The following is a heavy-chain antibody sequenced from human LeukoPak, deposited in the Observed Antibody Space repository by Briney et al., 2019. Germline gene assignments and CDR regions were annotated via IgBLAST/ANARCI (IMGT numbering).Heavy chain of an antibody. CDR2: ISSNGGST. D-gene: IGHD1-7*01. J-gene: IGHJ4*02. CDR1: GFTFSSYA. Sequence: QPGGSLRLSCAASGFTFSSYAMHWVRQAPGKGLEYVSAISSNGGSTYYANSVKGRFTISRDNSKNTLYLQMGSLRAEDMAVYYCARSNNWNYPAPTDYWGQGTLVTVSS. CDR3: ARSNNWNYPAPTDY. V-gene: IGHV3-64*01.